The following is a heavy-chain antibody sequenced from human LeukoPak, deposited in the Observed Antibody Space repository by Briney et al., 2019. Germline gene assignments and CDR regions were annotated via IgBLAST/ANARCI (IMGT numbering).Heavy chain of an antibody. J-gene: IGHJ4*02. CDR2: IRSKAYGGTT. CDR3: TREFITIFGVVIIQGDY. V-gene: IGHV3-49*04. Sequence: GGSLRLSCTASGFTFGDYAMSWVRQAPGKGLEWVGFIRSKAYGGTTEYAASVKGRFTISRDDSKSIVYLQMNSLKTEDTAVYYCTREFITIFGVVIIQGDYWGQGTLVTVSS. CDR1: GFTFGDYA. D-gene: IGHD3-3*01.